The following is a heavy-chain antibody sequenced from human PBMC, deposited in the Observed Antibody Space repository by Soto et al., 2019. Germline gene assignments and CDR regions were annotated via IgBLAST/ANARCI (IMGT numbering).Heavy chain of an antibody. D-gene: IGHD3-3*01. CDR1: GYTFTSYG. Sequence: EASVKVSCKASGYTFTSYGISWVRQAPGQGLEWMGWISAYNGNTNYAQKLQGRVTMTTDTSTSTAYMELRSLRSDDTAVYYCARLSTYYDFWSQFDYWGQGPLVTVSS. CDR3: ARLSTYYDFWSQFDY. J-gene: IGHJ4*02. CDR2: ISAYNGNT. V-gene: IGHV1-18*01.